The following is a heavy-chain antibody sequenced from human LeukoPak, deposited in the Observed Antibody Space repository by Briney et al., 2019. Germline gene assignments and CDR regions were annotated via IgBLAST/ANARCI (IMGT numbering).Heavy chain of an antibody. J-gene: IGHJ4*02. CDR3: ASRTGSANFDY. V-gene: IGHV1-69*13. Sequence: SVKVSCKASGGIFSSHAISWVRQAPGQGLEWMGGIIPIFGTTNYAQKFQGRVTITADESTSTTYMELSRLRSEDTAVYYCASRTGSANFDYWGQGALVTVSS. CDR1: GGIFSSHA. D-gene: IGHD1-14*01. CDR2: IIPIFGTT.